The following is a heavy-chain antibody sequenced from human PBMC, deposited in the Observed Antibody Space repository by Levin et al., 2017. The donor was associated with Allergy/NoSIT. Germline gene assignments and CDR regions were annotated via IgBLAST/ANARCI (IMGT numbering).Heavy chain of an antibody. CDR2: ISYDGSNK. CDR1: GFTFSSYG. Sequence: GGSLRLSCAASGFTFSSYGMHWVRQAPGKGLEWVAVISYDGSNKYYADSVKGRFTISRDNSKNTLYLQMNSLRAEDTAVYYCAKDLPDNSGSYGNLFDYWGQGTLVTVSS. D-gene: IGHD3-10*01. CDR3: AKDLPDNSGSYGNLFDY. J-gene: IGHJ4*02. V-gene: IGHV3-30*18.